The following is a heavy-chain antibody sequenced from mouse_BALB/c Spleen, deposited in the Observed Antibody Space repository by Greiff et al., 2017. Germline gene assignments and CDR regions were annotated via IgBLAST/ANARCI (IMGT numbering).Heavy chain of an antibody. Sequence: EVKLMESGPGLVKPSQSLSLTCTVTGYSITSDYAWNWIRQFPGNKLEWMGYISYSGSTSYNPSLKSRISITRDTSKNQFFLQLNSVTTEDTATYYCARSGTMITPDYAMDYWGQGTSVTVSS. CDR1: GYSITSDYA. CDR2: ISYSGST. D-gene: IGHD2-4*01. V-gene: IGHV3-2*02. J-gene: IGHJ4*01. CDR3: ARSGTMITPDYAMDY.